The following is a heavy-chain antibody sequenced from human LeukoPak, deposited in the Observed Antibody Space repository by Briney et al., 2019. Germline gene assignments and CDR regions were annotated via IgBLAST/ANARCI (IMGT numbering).Heavy chain of an antibody. V-gene: IGHV4-59*08. CDR2: IYYSGST. Sequence: SETLSLTCTVSGGSIRSYYWSWIRQPPGKGLEWIGYIYYSGSTNYNPSLKSRVTISVDTSKNQFSLKLSSVTAADTAVYYCARRGGTLRPDAFDIWGQGTMVTVSS. CDR3: ARRGGTLRPDAFDI. CDR1: GGSIRSYY. J-gene: IGHJ3*02. D-gene: IGHD1-14*01.